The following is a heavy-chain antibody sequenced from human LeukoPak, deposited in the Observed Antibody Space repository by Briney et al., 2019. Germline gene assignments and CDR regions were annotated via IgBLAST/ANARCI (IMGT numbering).Heavy chain of an antibody. CDR3: ASFGYGEYNWNAALDY. Sequence: ASVKVSCKASGGTFSSYAISWVRQAPGQGLEWMGGIIPIFGTANYAQKFQGRVTITTDESTSTAYMELSSLRSEDTAVYYCASFGYGEYNWNAALDYWGQGTLVTVSS. D-gene: IGHD1-20*01. CDR2: IIPIFGTA. J-gene: IGHJ4*02. V-gene: IGHV1-69*05. CDR1: GGTFSSYA.